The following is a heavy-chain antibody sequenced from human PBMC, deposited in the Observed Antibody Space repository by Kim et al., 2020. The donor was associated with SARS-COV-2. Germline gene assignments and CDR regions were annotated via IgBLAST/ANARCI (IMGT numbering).Heavy chain of an antibody. CDR3: ARVAYGYDGGYFDY. Sequence: PGSVKGRFTISRENAKNSLYLQMNSLRPGDTAVYYCARVAYGYDGGYFDYWGQGTLVTVSS. D-gene: IGHD5-12*01. J-gene: IGHJ4*02. V-gene: IGHV3-13*01.